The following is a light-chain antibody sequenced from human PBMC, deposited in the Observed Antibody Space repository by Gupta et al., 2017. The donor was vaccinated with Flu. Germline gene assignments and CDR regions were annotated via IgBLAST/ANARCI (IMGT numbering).Light chain of an antibody. CDR2: GAS. V-gene: IGKV1-6*01. CDR3: LQDYNYPRT. CDR1: HGIRND. Sequence: GDRVTITCRASHGIRNDLGWYQQKPGKAPKLLISGASTLQSGVPSRFSGSGSGTDFTLTISSLQPEDFATYYCLQDYNYPRTFGQGTKVEIK. J-gene: IGKJ1*01.